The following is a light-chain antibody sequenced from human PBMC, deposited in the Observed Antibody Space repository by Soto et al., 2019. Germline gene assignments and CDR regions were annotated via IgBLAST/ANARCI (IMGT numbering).Light chain of an antibody. J-gene: IGKJ3*01. CDR1: ESISSHY. CDR3: QNFGDSPFT. Sequence: EIVLMQSPDTLSLSPGERATLSCRASESISSHYIAWYQQKPGQAPRLLIFGASTRATGIPDRFSGSWSGTDFTLTISRLETEDFAVYYCQNFGDSPFTFGPRTKVDIK. CDR2: GAS. V-gene: IGKV3-20*01.